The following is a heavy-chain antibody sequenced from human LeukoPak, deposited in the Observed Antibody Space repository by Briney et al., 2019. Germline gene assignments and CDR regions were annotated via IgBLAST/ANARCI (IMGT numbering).Heavy chain of an antibody. J-gene: IGHJ4*02. Sequence: GESLKISCKGSGYSFTTYWIGWVRQMPGKGLEWMGIIYPGDSETRYSPSFQGQVTISADKSISTAYLQWSSLKASDTAMYYCARHPDIVVVPAADYWGQGTLVTVSS. D-gene: IGHD2-2*01. CDR2: IYPGDSET. CDR3: ARHPDIVVVPAADY. CDR1: GYSFTTYW. V-gene: IGHV5-51*01.